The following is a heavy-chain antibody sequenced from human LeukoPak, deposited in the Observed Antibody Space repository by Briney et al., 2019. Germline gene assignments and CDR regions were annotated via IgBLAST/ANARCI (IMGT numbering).Heavy chain of an antibody. Sequence: GGSLRLSCAASGFTFSSYEMNWVRPAPGKGLEWVSYISSSGSTIYYADSVKGRFTISRDNAKNSLYLQMNSLRVEDTAIYYCAKDIQLSAWGLGTMVTVSS. CDR3: AKDIQLSA. V-gene: IGHV3-48*03. J-gene: IGHJ3*01. D-gene: IGHD5-24*01. CDR2: ISSSGSTI. CDR1: GFTFSSYE.